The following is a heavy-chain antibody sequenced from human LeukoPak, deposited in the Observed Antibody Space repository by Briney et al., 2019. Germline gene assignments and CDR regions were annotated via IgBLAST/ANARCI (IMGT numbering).Heavy chain of an antibody. CDR3: ARGIVSGTTNWFDP. CDR1: VGSLSRRNW. Sequence: SETLSLTCAVSVGSLSRRNWWSWVRPPPGKGLEWIGEIYHSGSTNYNPSLKTRVTISVDKSKNQFSLKLSSVTAADTAVYYCARGIVSGTTNWFDPWGQGTLVTVSS. CDR2: IYHSGST. V-gene: IGHV4-4*02. D-gene: IGHD1-1*01. J-gene: IGHJ5*02.